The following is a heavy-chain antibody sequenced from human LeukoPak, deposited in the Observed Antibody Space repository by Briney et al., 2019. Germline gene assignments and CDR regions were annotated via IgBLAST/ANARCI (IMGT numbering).Heavy chain of an antibody. CDR1: GFTFGAHA. D-gene: IGHD6-19*01. CDR2: ISHDGRNK. Sequence: GGSLRLSCAASGFTFGAHAMHWVRQAPGKGLEWVAVISHDGRNKYNAASVEGRFTISRDKSKSTLYLQMNSLRIEDTAVYYCARAADISGWYYFDSWGQGTLAIVSS. CDR3: ARAADISGWYYFDS. J-gene: IGHJ4*02. V-gene: IGHV3-30*01.